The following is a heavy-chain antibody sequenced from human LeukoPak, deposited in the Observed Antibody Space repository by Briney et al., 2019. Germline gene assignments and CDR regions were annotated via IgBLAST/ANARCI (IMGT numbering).Heavy chain of an antibody. J-gene: IGHJ6*02. CDR1: GFTVSSNY. CDR3: ARAGYGEYGYYYSGMDV. D-gene: IGHD4-17*01. V-gene: IGHV3-53*04. CDR2: IYRRRNT. Sequence: PGGSLRLSCAASGFTVSSNYMSWVRQAPGKGLEWVAVIYRRRNTYYTDYVKGRFTISRHNSKNTLYLQMNSLRAEDTAVYYCARAGYGEYGYYYSGMDVWGQGTTVTVSS.